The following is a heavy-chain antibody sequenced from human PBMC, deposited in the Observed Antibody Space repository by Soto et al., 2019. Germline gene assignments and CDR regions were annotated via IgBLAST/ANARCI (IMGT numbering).Heavy chain of an antibody. J-gene: IGHJ4*02. CDR2: IIPIFDAT. V-gene: IGHV1-69*13. CDR3: ARDLPNRSGRV. D-gene: IGHD3-10*01. CDR1: GGPFITLS. Sequence: SVKLYCKVSGGPFITLSISLVRQAPGQGLMWMGGIIPIFDATNYAQMFQGRVTITADDSTSTAYMELSSLRSDDTAVYYCARDLPNRSGRVWGPGTLVTVSS.